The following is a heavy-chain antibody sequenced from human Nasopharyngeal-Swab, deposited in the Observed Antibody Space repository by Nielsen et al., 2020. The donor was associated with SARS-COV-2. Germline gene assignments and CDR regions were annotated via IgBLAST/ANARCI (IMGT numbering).Heavy chain of an antibody. D-gene: IGHD7-27*01. J-gene: IGHJ4*02. V-gene: IGHV1-18*01. CDR2: ISAYNGNT. CDR3: ARVFPTGGLGY. CDR1: GYTFISYD. Sequence: ASVKVSCKASGYTFISYDINWVRQAPGQGLEWMGWISAYNGNTNYAQKLQGRVTMTTDTSTSTAYMELRSLRSDDTAVYYCARVFPTGGLGYWGQGTLVTVSS.